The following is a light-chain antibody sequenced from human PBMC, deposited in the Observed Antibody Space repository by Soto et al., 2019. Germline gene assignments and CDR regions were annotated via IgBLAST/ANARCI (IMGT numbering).Light chain of an antibody. CDR3: QQYNSYPIT. V-gene: IGKV1-5*03. J-gene: IGKJ5*01. CDR2: KAS. Sequence: MSQSPSTLSASPGHGGTIPCLASQPISSWLAWYQQKPGKAPKLLIYKASTLKSGVPSRFSGSGSGTEFTLTISSLQPDDFATYYCQQYNSYPITFGQGTRLEI. CDR1: QPISSW.